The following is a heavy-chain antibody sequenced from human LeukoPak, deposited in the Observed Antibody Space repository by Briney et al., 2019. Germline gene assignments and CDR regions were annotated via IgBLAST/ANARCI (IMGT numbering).Heavy chain of an antibody. CDR3: ARAGDGYNMYAFDI. CDR1: GFTFSDYY. D-gene: IGHD5-24*01. CDR2: ISSSGSTI. J-gene: IGHJ3*02. V-gene: IGHV3-11*01. Sequence: KPGGSLRLSCAASGFTFSDYYMSWIRQAPGKGLEWVSYISSSGSTIYYADSVKGRFTISRDNARNSLYLQMNSLRAEDTAVYYCARAGDGYNMYAFDIWGQGTMVTVSS.